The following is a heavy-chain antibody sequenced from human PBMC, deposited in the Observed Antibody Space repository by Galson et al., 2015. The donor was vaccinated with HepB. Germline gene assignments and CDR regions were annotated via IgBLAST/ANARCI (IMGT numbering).Heavy chain of an antibody. D-gene: IGHD6-19*01. Sequence: SVKVSCKASGYIFTGYFIHWIRRAPGQGLEWMGRINPSSGGTDYAQRFQDRVTLTRDASIGTAYMELSSLRSDDTAIYYCVRVRQWLADFDYWGQGSLVTVSS. CDR1: GYIFTGYF. V-gene: IGHV1-2*06. CDR2: INPSSGGT. J-gene: IGHJ4*02. CDR3: VRVRQWLADFDY.